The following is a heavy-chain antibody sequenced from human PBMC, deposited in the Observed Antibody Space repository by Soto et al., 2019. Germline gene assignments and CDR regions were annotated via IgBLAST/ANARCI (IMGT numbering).Heavy chain of an antibody. CDR3: ASGIQLWLRRINNGYSG. J-gene: IGHJ4*02. V-gene: IGHV1-69*12. CDR1: GGTFSTYA. CDR2: IIPMFGTA. D-gene: IGHD5-18*01. Sequence: QVQLVQSGAEVKKPESSVKVSCKAPGGTFSTYALSWFRQAPGQGLEWMGGIIPMFGTANYAQRFQDRVTITADESTNTVYMELSSLRSEDTAVYFCASGIQLWLRRINNGYSGWGQGTLVTVSS.